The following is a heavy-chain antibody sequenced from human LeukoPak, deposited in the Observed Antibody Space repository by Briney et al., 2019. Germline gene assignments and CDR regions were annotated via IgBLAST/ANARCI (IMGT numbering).Heavy chain of an antibody. CDR2: INPNSGGT. V-gene: IGHV1-2*02. CDR3: ARVNYDILTGYYGCMDV. CDR1: GYTFTGYY. J-gene: IGHJ6*02. Sequence: ASVKVSCKASGYTFTGYYMHWVGQAPGQGLEWMGWINPNSGGTNYAQKFQGRVTMTRDTSISTAYMELSRLRSDDTAVYYCARVNYDILTGYYGCMDVWGQGTTVTVSS. D-gene: IGHD3-9*01.